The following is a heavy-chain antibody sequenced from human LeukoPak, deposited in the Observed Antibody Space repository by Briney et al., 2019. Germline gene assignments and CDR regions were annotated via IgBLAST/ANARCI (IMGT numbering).Heavy chain of an antibody. CDR2: INPDGSET. D-gene: IGHD3-10*01. J-gene: IGHJ4*02. V-gene: IGHV3-74*01. CDR3: ARDPVRRDIY. Sequence: GGSLRLSCAASGFTFNTYWMHWVRQAPGKGLVWVSHINPDGSETNYADSVTGRFTISRDNVKNMLYLQMNSLRAEDTAVYYCARDPVRRDIYWGQGALVTVSS. CDR1: GFTFNTYW.